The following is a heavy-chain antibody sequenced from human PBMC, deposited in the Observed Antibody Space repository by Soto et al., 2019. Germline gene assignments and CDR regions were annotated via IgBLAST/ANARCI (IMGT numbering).Heavy chain of an antibody. Sequence: PGGSLRLSCVASGFTFSTYAMSWARQAPGKGLEWVSALTPSGGETYYADSVKGRFTISRDNSMNALYLQMNSLRIEDTALYYCAHPRGYGVFDAYDIWGQGTMVTVS. V-gene: IGHV3-23*01. J-gene: IGHJ3*02. CDR3: AHPRGYGVFDAYDI. CDR1: GFTFSTYA. CDR2: LTPSGGET. D-gene: IGHD4-17*01.